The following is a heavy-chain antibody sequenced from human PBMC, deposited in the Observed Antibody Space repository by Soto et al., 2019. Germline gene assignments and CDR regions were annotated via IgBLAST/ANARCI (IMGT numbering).Heavy chain of an antibody. CDR3: ARDRYYYGSGSYYNMGNFDY. CDR1: GFTFSSYS. CDR2: ISGSSSYI. D-gene: IGHD3-10*01. J-gene: IGHJ4*02. V-gene: IGHV3-21*01. Sequence: GSLRLSCAASGFTFSSYSMNWVRQAPGKGLEWVSSISGSSSYIYYADSVKGRFTISRDNAKNSLYLQMNSLRAEDTAVYYCARDRYYYGSGSYYNMGNFDYWGQGTLVTVSS.